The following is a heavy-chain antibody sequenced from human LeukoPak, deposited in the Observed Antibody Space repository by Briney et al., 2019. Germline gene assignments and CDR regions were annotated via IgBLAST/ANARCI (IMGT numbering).Heavy chain of an antibody. CDR2: LKSKTDGETS. CDR3: IANLDY. CDR1: GITFSDAW. D-gene: IGHD1-1*01. V-gene: IGHV3-15*01. Sequence: PGGPLRLSCEASGITFSDAWMSWVRQVPGKGLEWIALLKSKTDGETSDYAAPVKGRFTVSRNDAENTLFLQMDSLKIDDTAVYYCIANLDYWGQGTLVTVSS. J-gene: IGHJ4*02.